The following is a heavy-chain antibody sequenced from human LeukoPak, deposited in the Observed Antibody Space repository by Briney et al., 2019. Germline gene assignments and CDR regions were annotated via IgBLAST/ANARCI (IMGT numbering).Heavy chain of an antibody. CDR1: GGSISSYY. V-gene: IGHV4-59*01. CDR3: ARVFEVGASIIYAFDI. Sequence: PSETLSLTCTVSGGSISSYYWSWIRQPPGKGLEWTGNIHYSGSTNYNPSLKSRVTISVDTSKNQFSLKLSSVTAADTAVYYCARVFEVGASIIYAFDIWGQGTMVTVSS. J-gene: IGHJ3*02. CDR2: IHYSGST. D-gene: IGHD1-26*01.